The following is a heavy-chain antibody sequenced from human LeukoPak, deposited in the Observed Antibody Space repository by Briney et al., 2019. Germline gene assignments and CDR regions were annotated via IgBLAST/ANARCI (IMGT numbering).Heavy chain of an antibody. J-gene: IGHJ5*02. Sequence: GGSLRLSCAASGFTFSSYAMSWVRQAPGKGLEWVSAISGSGGSTYYADSVKGRFTISRDNSKNTLYLQMNSLRAEDTAVYYCARMRGTYSSMMWFDPWGQGTLVTVSS. CDR3: ARMRGTYSSMMWFDP. V-gene: IGHV3-23*01. CDR2: ISGSGGST. D-gene: IGHD6-13*01. CDR1: GFTFSSYA.